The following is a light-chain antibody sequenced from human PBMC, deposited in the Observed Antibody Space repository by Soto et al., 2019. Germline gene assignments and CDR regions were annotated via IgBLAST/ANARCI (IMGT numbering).Light chain of an antibody. J-gene: IGKJ4*01. CDR3: MQATQFPHET. CDR1: QSLLHSDGNTY. CDR2: KIS. Sequence: DIVMTQTPLSSPVTLGQPASISCRSSQSLLHSDGNTYLSWLQQRPGQPTRLLIYKISNRFSEVSARFSGSGAGTDFTLKISRVEAEDVGVYYCMQATQFPHETFGGGTQVEIK. V-gene: IGKV2-24*01.